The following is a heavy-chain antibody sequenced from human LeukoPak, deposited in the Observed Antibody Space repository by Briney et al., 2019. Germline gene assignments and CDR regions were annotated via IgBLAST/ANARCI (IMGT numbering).Heavy chain of an antibody. CDR2: ISGSGGST. CDR3: AKPPSQTNYDFWSGYSSQRYYYYGMGV. V-gene: IGHV3-23*01. J-gene: IGHJ6*02. D-gene: IGHD3-3*01. Sequence: GGSLRLSCAASGFTFSSYAMSWVRQAPGKGLEWVSAISGSGGSTYYADSVKGRFTISRDNSKNTLYLQMNSLRAEDTAVYYCAKPPSQTNYDFWSGYSSQRYYYYGMGVWGQGTTVTVSS. CDR1: GFTFSSYA.